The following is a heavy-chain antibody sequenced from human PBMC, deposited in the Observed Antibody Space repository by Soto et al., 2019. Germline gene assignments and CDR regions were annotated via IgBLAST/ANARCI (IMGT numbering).Heavy chain of an antibody. CDR3: ARDTDLHSYGYEFFDY. Sequence: EVQLVESGGGLVQPGGSLRLSCAASGFTFSSYWMHWVRQAPGKGLVWVSRINSDGSSTSYADSVKGRFTISRDNAKNTLYLQMNSLRAEDTAVYYCARDTDLHSYGYEFFDYWGQGTLVTVSS. J-gene: IGHJ4*02. D-gene: IGHD5-18*01. CDR2: INSDGSST. V-gene: IGHV3-74*01. CDR1: GFTFSSYW.